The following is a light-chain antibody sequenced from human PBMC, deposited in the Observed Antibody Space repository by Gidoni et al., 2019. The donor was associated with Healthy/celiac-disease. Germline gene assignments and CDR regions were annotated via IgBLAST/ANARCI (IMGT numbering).Light chain of an antibody. Sequence: EIVMTQSPATLSVSPGERATLSCGASPSGSRNLSWYQKQPGQAPRLLNYGASTRATGIPARFSGGGSGTEFLPTISRLQSEDVAVYYCQQCNTWPRTFGQGTKVEIK. J-gene: IGKJ1*01. CDR2: GAS. CDR3: QQCNTWPRT. V-gene: IGKV3-15*01. CDR1: PSGSRN.